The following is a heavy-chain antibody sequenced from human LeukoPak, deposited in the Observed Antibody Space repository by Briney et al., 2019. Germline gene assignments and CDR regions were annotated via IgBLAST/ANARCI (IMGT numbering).Heavy chain of an antibody. Sequence: GASVKVSCKASGYTFTSYFMHWVRQAPGQGLEWMGIINPSGGSTSYAQKFRGRVTMTRDTSTSTVYMELSSLRSEDTAVYYCARDRAAEDVDTSLDYWGQGTLVTVSS. V-gene: IGHV1-46*01. D-gene: IGHD6-13*01. J-gene: IGHJ4*02. CDR1: GYTFTSYF. CDR3: ARDRAAEDVDTSLDY. CDR2: INPSGGST.